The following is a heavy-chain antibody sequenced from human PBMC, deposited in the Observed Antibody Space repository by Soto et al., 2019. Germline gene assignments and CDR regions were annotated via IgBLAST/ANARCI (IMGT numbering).Heavy chain of an antibody. J-gene: IGHJ4*02. CDR2: IYYSGST. CDR3: ARRDIDRYYDFWSGYRDYYFDY. V-gene: IGHV4-39*01. CDR1: GGSISSSSYY. D-gene: IGHD3-3*01. Sequence: QLQLQESGPGLVKPSETLSLTCTVSGGSISSSSYYWGWIRQPPGKGLEWIGSIYYSGSTYYNPSLKSRVTISVDTSKNQFSLKLSSVTAADTAVYYCARRDIDRYYDFWSGYRDYYFDYWGQGTLVTVSS.